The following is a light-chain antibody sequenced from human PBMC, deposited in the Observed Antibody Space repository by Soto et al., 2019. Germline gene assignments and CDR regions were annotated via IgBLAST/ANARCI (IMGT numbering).Light chain of an antibody. CDR1: QSINSNY. V-gene: IGKV3-20*01. Sequence: EIVLTQSPGTLSLSPGERATLSCRASQSINSNYLAWYQQKPGQAPRFIMYGASTRATGIPDRFSGSGSGTDFTLTVSRLEPEDFAVYYCQHYVGSPLIPFGQGTRLEIK. CDR3: QHYVGSPLIP. CDR2: GAS. J-gene: IGKJ5*01.